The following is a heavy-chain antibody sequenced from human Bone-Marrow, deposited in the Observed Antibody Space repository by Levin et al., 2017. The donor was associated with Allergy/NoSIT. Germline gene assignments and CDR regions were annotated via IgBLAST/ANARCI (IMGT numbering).Heavy chain of an antibody. D-gene: IGHD3-22*01. CDR3: AKKNALGDYYDSSGYYQYYYYYGMDV. Sequence: PSQTLSLTCAASGFPFSSYGMHWVRQAPGKGLEWVAVISYDGSNKYYADSVKGRFTISRDNSKNTLYLQMNSLRAEDTAVYYCAKKNALGDYYDSSGYYQYYYYYGMDVWGQGTTVTVSS. V-gene: IGHV3-30*18. J-gene: IGHJ6*02. CDR1: GFPFSSYG. CDR2: ISYDGSNK.